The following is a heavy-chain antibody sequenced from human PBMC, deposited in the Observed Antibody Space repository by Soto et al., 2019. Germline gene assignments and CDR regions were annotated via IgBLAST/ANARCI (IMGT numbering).Heavy chain of an antibody. CDR2: ISYDGSNK. CDR3: ARLWFGERHYYYGMDV. J-gene: IGHJ6*02. D-gene: IGHD3-10*01. V-gene: IGHV3-30-3*01. CDR1: GFTFSSYA. Sequence: GGSLRLSCAASGFTFSSYAMHWVRQAPGKGLEWVAVISYDGSNKYYADSVKGRFTISRDNSKNTLYLQMNSLRAEDTAVYYCARLWFGERHYYYGMDVWGQGTTVTVSS.